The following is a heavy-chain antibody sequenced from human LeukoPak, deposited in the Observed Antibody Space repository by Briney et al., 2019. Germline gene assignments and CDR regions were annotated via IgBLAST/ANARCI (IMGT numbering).Heavy chain of an antibody. J-gene: IGHJ6*02. Sequence: GESLKISCKGSGYSFTSYWIGWVHQMPGKGLEWMGIIYPGDSDTRYSPSFQGQVTISADKSISTAYLQWSSLNASDTAMYYCARSADYYYYGMDVWGQGTTVTVSS. CDR1: GYSFTSYW. CDR3: ARSADYYYYGMDV. CDR2: IYPGDSDT. V-gene: IGHV5-51*07.